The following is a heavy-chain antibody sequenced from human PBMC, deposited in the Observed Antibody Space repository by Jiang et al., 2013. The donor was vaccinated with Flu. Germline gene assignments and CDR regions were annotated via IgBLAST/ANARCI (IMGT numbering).Heavy chain of an antibody. D-gene: IGHD2-21*01. CDR2: ISPSGTST. J-gene: IGHJ4*02. V-gene: IGHV3-23*04. CDR1: HFSFSSYA. Sequence: QLVESGGAWYEPGGSLRISCAASHFSFSSYAMAWVRQAPGKGLEWVAAISPSGTSTYYAESVLGRFAISRDNSKNTLHLQMNSLTADDTAKYYCAKEAAVIINVGRDYFDNWGQGTLVTVSS. CDR3: AKEAAVIINVGRDYFDN.